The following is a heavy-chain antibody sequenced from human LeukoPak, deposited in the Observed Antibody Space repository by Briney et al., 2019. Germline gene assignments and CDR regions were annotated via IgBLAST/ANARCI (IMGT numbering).Heavy chain of an antibody. CDR3: ARMVWWFGVDY. J-gene: IGHJ4*02. Sequence: SETLSLTCTVSGGSISSYYWSWIRQPPGKGLEWIGYIYYSGSTNYNPSLKSRVTISVDTSKNQFSLKLSSVTAADTAVYYCARMVWWFGVDYWGQGTLVTVSS. D-gene: IGHD3-10*01. CDR2: IYYSGST. CDR1: GGSISSYY. V-gene: IGHV4-59*08.